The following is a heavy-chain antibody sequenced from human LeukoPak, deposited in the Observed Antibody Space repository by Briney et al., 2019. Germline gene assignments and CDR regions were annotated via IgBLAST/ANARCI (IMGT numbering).Heavy chain of an antibody. CDR2: ISSSSTYI. CDR3: ARDPNYYYMDV. CDR1: GFIFSSYN. V-gene: IGHV3-21*01. J-gene: IGHJ6*03. Sequence: GGSLRLSCEASGFIFSSYNMNWVRQAPGKGLEWVSSISSSSTYIYYADSVKGRFTISRDNAKNSLYLQMNSLRAEDTAVYYCARDPNYYYMDVWGKGTTVTVSS.